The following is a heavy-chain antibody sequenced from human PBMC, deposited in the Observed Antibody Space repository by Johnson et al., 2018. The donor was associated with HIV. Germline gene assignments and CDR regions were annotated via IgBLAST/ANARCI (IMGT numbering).Heavy chain of an antibody. CDR2: ISYDGSNK. CDR1: GLTFSSYA. J-gene: IGHJ3*02. V-gene: IGHV3-30-3*02. D-gene: IGHD3-22*01. CDR3: ARVRGLIAFDI. Sequence: QVQLVESGGGVVQPGGSLRLSCVASGLTFSSYALHWVRQAPGKGLEWVAVISYDGSNKYYADSVKGRFTISRDNSKNTLYLQMNSLRAEDTAVYYCARVRGLIAFDIWGQGTMVSVSS.